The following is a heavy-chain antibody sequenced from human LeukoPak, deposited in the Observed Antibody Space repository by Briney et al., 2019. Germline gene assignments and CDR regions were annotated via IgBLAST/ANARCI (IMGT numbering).Heavy chain of an antibody. V-gene: IGHV4-59*03. CDR3: AGVFSGRRPFEL. CDR1: GGSINDYY. J-gene: IGHJ4*02. CDR2: IYYRGTT. Sequence: SETLSLTCTVSGGSINDYYWNWLRQPPGKGLEWIGFIYYRGTTNNNPSLKSRVTTSIDTSKKQFSPNLSSVTAADTAIYYCAGVFSGRRPFELWGQGILVTVSS. D-gene: IGHD3-10*01.